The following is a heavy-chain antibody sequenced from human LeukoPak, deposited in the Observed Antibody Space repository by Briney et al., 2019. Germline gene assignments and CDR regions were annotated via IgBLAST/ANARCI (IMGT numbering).Heavy chain of an antibody. D-gene: IGHD6-13*01. CDR1: GGSISSYY. Sequence: PSETLSLTCTASGGSISSYYWSWIRQPAGKGLEWIGRIYTSGSTNYNASLMSRVTMSVDTSKNQVSLKLASVTAADTAVYYCARDGPYSALHWHAFDIWGPGTMVTVSS. V-gene: IGHV4-4*07. J-gene: IGHJ3*02. CDR3: ARDGPYSALHWHAFDI. CDR2: IYTSGST.